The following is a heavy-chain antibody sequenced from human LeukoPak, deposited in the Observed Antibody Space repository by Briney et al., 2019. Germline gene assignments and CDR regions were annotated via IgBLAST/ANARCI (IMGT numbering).Heavy chain of an antibody. D-gene: IGHD3-10*01. J-gene: IGHJ3*02. Sequence: GGSLRLSCAASGFTFSTYWMSWVRQAPGKGPEWVAYIKQDGSEKDYVDSVKGRFTISRDNAKNSLYLQMNSLRAEDTAVYYCARHGGAFDIWGQGTLVTASS. V-gene: IGHV3-7*01. CDR1: GFTFSTYW. CDR2: IKQDGSEK. CDR3: ARHGGAFDI.